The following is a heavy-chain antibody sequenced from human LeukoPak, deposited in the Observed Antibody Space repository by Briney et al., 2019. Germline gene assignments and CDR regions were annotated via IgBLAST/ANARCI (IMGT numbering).Heavy chain of an antibody. CDR3: AKVYGITIFGVLNY. D-gene: IGHD3-3*01. Sequence: GGSLRLSCAASGFTFSSYAMNWVRQAPGKGLEWVSAISGSGGSPYYADSVKGRFTISRDNPKNTMYLQMNSLRAEDTAVYYCAKVYGITIFGVLNYWGQGTLVTVSS. J-gene: IGHJ4*02. CDR1: GFTFSSYA. CDR2: ISGSGGSP. V-gene: IGHV3-23*01.